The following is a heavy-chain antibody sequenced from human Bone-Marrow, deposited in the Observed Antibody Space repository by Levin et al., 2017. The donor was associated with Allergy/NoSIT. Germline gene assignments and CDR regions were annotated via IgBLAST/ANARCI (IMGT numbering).Heavy chain of an antibody. CDR1: GFTFSSYA. J-gene: IGHJ4*02. CDR2: ISGSGGST. CDR3: ARAPNYYGSGSYYYDY. V-gene: IGHV3-23*01. D-gene: IGHD3-10*01. Sequence: LSLTCAASGFTFSSYAMSWVRQAPGKGLEWVSAISGSGGSTYYADSVKGRFTISRDNSKNTLYLQMNSLRAEDTAVYYCARAPNYYGSGSYYYDYWGQGTLVTVSS.